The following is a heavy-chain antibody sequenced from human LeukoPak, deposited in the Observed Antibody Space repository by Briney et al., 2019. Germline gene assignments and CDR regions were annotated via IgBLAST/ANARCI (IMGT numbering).Heavy chain of an antibody. Sequence: PGGSLRLSCAASGFTFSSYWMHWVRQAPGEGLVWVSRINPDGTRTTYADSVKGRFTISRDNAKNTLYLQMDSLRVEDTAVYYCARWDCSGGNCNSGSRFIDYWGQGTLVTVSS. V-gene: IGHV3-74*01. D-gene: IGHD2-15*01. J-gene: IGHJ4*02. CDR1: GFTFSSYW. CDR2: INPDGTRT. CDR3: ARWDCSGGNCNSGSRFIDY.